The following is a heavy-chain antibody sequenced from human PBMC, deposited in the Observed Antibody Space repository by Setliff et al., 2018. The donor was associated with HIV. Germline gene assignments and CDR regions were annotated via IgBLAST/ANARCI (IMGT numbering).Heavy chain of an antibody. J-gene: IGHJ4*02. CDR1: GFTFSDHY. CDR2: ISKSGDYS. Sequence: GGSLRLSCAASGFTFSDHYMNWVRQAPGKGLEWVSYISKSGDYSNYADSVRGRFTISRDNAKNSLYLQMSSLRAEDTAVYYCAKQRIAVAGSDYWGQGTLVTVSS. V-gene: IGHV3-11*03. D-gene: IGHD6-19*01. CDR3: AKQRIAVAGSDY.